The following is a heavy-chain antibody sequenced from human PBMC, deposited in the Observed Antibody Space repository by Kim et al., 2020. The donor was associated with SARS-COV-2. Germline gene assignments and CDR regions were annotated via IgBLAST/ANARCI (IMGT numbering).Heavy chain of an antibody. V-gene: IGHV3-11*06. Sequence: KGRFTIFRDNAKNALFLQMNSLRAEDTAVYYCARGVYADYASSWYDFDYWGQGTLVTVSS. J-gene: IGHJ4*02. CDR3: ARGVYADYASSWYDFDY. D-gene: IGHD6-13*01.